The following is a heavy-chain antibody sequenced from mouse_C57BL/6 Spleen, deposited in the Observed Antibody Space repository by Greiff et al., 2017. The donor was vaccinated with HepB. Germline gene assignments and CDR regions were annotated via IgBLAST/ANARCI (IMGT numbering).Heavy chain of an antibody. CDR3: ASVYDGYYGY. J-gene: IGHJ2*01. Sequence: VQLQQSGPELVKPGASVKISCKASGYAFSSSWMNWVKQRPGKGLEWIGRIYPGDGATNYNGKFKGKATLTADKSSSTAYMQLSSLTSEDSAVYFCASVYDGYYGYWGQGTTLTVSS. CDR2: IYPGDGAT. CDR1: GYAFSSSW. V-gene: IGHV1-82*01. D-gene: IGHD2-3*01.